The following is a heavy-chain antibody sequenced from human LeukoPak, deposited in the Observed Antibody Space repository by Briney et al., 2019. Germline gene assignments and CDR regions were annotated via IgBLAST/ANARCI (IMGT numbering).Heavy chain of an antibody. Sequence: GGSLRLSCAASGFTFSSYSMNWVRQAPGKGLEWVSYISSSSSTIYYADSVKGRFTISRDNAKNSLYLQMNSLRDEDTAVYYCAREIGTWGIAVAGYYFDYWGQGTLVTVSS. V-gene: IGHV3-48*02. CDR2: ISSSSSTI. D-gene: IGHD6-19*01. J-gene: IGHJ4*02. CDR1: GFTFSSYS. CDR3: AREIGTWGIAVAGYYFDY.